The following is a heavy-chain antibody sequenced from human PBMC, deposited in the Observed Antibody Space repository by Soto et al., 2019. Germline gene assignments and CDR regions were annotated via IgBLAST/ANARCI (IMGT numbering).Heavy chain of an antibody. J-gene: IGHJ4*02. CDR1: GGSISSYY. D-gene: IGHD1-1*01. CDR2: IYYTGNT. V-gene: IGHV4-59*06. Sequence: SETLSLTCTVSGGSISSYYWGWIRQLPGKGLEWIGYIYYTGNTYYNPSLKSRPTISIDTSENQFSLKLTSVTAADTAVYFCASGHDAYKVRYWGQGTLVTVSS. CDR3: ASGHDAYKVRY.